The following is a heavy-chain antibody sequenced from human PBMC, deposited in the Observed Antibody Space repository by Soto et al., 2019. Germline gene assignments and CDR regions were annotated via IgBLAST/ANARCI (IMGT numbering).Heavy chain of an antibody. D-gene: IGHD3-10*01. V-gene: IGHV1-2*04. J-gene: IGHJ4*02. CDR1: GYTFTDYH. CDR2: INPNTGGT. CDR3: ARSAITMVRGVAPGPRYYFDY. Sequence: ASVKVSCKSSGYTFTDYHMHWVRQAPGQGLEWMGWINPNTGGTNYAQKFQGWVTMTRDTSISTAYMELGRLTSDDTAVYYCARSAITMVRGVAPGPRYYFDYWGQGTLVTVSS.